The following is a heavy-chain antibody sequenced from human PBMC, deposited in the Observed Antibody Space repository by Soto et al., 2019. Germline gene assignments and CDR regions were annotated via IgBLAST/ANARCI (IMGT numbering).Heavy chain of an antibody. CDR2: INSDGSST. CDR1: GFTFSSYW. CDR3: ARAQYVLRYFDWADLIDY. D-gene: IGHD3-9*01. Sequence: GGSLRLSCAASGFTFSSYWMHWVRQAPGKGLVWVSRINSDGSSTSYADSVKGRFTISRDNAKNTLYLQMNSLRAEDTAVYYCARAQYVLRYFDWADLIDYWGQGTLVTVSS. V-gene: IGHV3-74*01. J-gene: IGHJ4*02.